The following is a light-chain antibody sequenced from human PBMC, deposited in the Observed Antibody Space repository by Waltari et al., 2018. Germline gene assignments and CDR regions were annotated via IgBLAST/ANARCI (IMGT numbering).Light chain of an antibody. V-gene: IGKV3-20*01. Sequence: EIVLTQSPGTLSLSPGERATLSCRASQSINNNYLAWYPHKPGQAPRFLIYDASSRATGIPDRFSGSGSGTDFTLTISRLEPEDFAVYYCQQYGSSPPGTFGQGTKVEIK. CDR1: QSINNNY. CDR2: DAS. J-gene: IGKJ1*01. CDR3: QQYGSSPPGT.